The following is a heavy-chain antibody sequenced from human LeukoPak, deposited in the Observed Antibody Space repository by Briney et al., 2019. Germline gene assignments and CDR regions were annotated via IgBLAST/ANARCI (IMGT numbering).Heavy chain of an antibody. CDR3: ARDYGGNSGALDAFDI. CDR2: INPNSGGT. D-gene: IGHD4-23*01. Sequence: ASVKVSCKASGYTFTGYYMHWVRQAPGQGLEWMGWINPNSGGTNYAQKFQGRVTMTRDTSISTAYMELSRLRSEDTAVYYCARDYGGNSGALDAFDIWGQGTMVTVSS. V-gene: IGHV1-2*02. J-gene: IGHJ3*02. CDR1: GYTFTGYY.